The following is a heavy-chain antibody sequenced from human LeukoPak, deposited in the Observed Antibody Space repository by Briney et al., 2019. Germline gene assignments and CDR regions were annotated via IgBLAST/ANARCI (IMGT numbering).Heavy chain of an antibody. CDR1: GGSISSYY. V-gene: IGHV4-59*12. Sequence: SETLSLTCTVSGGSISSYYWSWIRQPPGKGLEWIAYIYYSGSTNYNPSLKSRVTISVDTSKKQFSLTLNSVTAADTAVYYCARDIVVVVDDLYYHFYMDVWGKGTTVTISS. CDR2: IYYSGST. J-gene: IGHJ6*03. CDR3: ARDIVVVVDDLYYHFYMDV. D-gene: IGHD2-15*01.